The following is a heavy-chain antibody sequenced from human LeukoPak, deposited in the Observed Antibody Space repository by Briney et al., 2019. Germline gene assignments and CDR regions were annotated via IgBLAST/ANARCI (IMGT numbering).Heavy chain of an antibody. V-gene: IGHV1-46*01. J-gene: IGHJ4*02. D-gene: IGHD1-26*01. CDR3: AREWVVGATIDY. CDR2: INPSGGST. Sequence: ASVKVSCKASGYTFTGYYMHWVRQAPGQGLEWMGIINPSGGSTSYAQKFQGRVTMTRDMSTSTVYMELSSLRSEDTAVYYCAREWVVGATIDYWGQGTLVTVSS. CDR1: GYTFTGYY.